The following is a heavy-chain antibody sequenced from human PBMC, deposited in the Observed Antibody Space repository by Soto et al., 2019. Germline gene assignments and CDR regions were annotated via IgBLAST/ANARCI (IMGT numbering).Heavy chain of an antibody. V-gene: IGHV1-3*01. Sequence: QAQLVQSGAEVKKPGAPVKVSCKASGYTLSSFGIHWVRQAPGQRLEWMGWINAGNGNTKYSQKLQGTVTFSRDTSAKTAYTELTSLTSEDTAVYYCVRTRQQWLVGDSWGQGSVVTVSS. CDR2: INAGNGNT. CDR3: VRTRQQWLVGDS. D-gene: IGHD6-19*01. CDR1: GYTLSSFG. J-gene: IGHJ4*02.